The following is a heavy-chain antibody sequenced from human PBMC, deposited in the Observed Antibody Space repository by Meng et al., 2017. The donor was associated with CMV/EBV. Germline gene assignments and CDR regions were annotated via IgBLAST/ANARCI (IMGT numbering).Heavy chain of an antibody. CDR1: F. CDR2: ISPRGST. CDR3: ARDAIMTTVTTYGEREDEFNWFDP. V-gene: IGHV4-34*01. D-gene: IGHD4-11*01. J-gene: IGHJ5*02. Sequence: FCHLSLPPQGRRLEWLAAISPRGSTTYTPSLKRRFTIEVDTSKTHFSLRLNSVTAADTAVYFCARDAIMTTVTTYGEREDEFNWFDPWGQGTLVTVSS.